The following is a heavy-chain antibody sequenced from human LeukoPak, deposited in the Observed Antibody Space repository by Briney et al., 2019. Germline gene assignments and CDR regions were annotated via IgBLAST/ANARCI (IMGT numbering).Heavy chain of an antibody. CDR1: GGSISSGSYY. J-gene: IGHJ3*02. CDR2: IYTSGST. CDR3: ARGEGGPNAFDI. V-gene: IGHV4-61*02. Sequence: SQTLSLTCTVSGGSISSGSYYWSWIRQPAGKGLEWIGRIYTSGSTNYNPSLKSRVTISVDTSKNQFSLKLRSVTAADTAVYYCARGEGGPNAFDIWGQGTMVTVSS. D-gene: IGHD3-16*01.